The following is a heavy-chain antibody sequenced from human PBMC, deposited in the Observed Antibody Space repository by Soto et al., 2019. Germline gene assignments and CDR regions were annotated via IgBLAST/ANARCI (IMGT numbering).Heavy chain of an antibody. CDR3: ARRKGGSANVDY. J-gene: IGHJ4*02. CDR2: IYYSGRT. D-gene: IGHD3-16*01. Sequence: NPSETLSLTCTVSSGSISSTGYYWAWIRQPPGKGLEWIGNIYYSGRTYYSQSLESRVTISIDTSNNQFSLKLTSVTAADTAVYYCARRKGGSANVDYWGQGTLVTVSS. V-gene: IGHV4-39*01. CDR1: SGSISSTGYY.